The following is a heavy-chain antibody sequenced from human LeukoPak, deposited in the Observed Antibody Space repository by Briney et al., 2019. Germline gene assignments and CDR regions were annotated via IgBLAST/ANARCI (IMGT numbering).Heavy chain of an antibody. J-gene: IGHJ3*02. D-gene: IGHD2-15*01. CDR1: GYTFTGYY. CDR3: ARDPMVAATLGAFDI. V-gene: IGHV1-2*02. Sequence: ASVKVSCKASGYTFTGYYMHWVRQAPGQGLEWMGWINPNSGGTNYAQKFQGRVTMTRDTSISTAYMELSRLRSDDTAVYYCARDPMVAATLGAFDIWGQGTMVTVSS. CDR2: INPNSGGT.